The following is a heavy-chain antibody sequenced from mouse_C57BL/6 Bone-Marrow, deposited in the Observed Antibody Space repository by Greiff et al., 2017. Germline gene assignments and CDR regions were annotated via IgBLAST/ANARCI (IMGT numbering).Heavy chain of an antibody. Sequence: EVQLQQSGAELVRPGASVKLSCTASGFNIKDDYMHWVKQRPEQGLEWIGWIDPENGDTEYASKFQGKATITADTSSNTAYLQLSSLTSEDTAVYYCTAYGYSWFAYWGQGTLVTVSA. J-gene: IGHJ3*01. V-gene: IGHV14-4*01. CDR3: TAYGYSWFAY. D-gene: IGHD2-2*01. CDR1: GFNIKDDY. CDR2: IDPENGDT.